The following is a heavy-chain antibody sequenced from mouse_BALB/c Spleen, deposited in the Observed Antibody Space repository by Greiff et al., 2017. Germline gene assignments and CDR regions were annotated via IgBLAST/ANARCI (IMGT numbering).Heavy chain of an antibody. V-gene: IGHV1-54*01. J-gene: IGHJ4*01. Sequence: QVQLQQSGAELVRPGTSVKVSCKASGYAFTNYLIEWVKQRPGQGLEWIGVINPGSGGTNYNEKFKGKATLTADKSSSTAYMQLSSLTSDDSAVYFCARNYGSSHYYAMDYWGQGTSGTVSS. D-gene: IGHD1-1*01. CDR3: ARNYGSSHYYAMDY. CDR1: GYAFTNYL. CDR2: INPGSGGT.